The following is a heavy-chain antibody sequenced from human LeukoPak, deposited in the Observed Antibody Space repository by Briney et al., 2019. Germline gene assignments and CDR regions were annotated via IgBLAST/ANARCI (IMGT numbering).Heavy chain of an antibody. Sequence: GGSLRLSCAASGFTFSSYSMNWVRQAPGKGLEWVSYISSSSSTIYYADSVKGRFTISRDNAKNSLYLQMNSLRDEDTAVYYCARDPGGRAYYYDSSGYYFDYWGQGTLVTVSS. V-gene: IGHV3-48*02. D-gene: IGHD3-22*01. J-gene: IGHJ4*02. CDR2: ISSSSSTI. CDR1: GFTFSSYS. CDR3: ARDPGGRAYYYDSSGYYFDY.